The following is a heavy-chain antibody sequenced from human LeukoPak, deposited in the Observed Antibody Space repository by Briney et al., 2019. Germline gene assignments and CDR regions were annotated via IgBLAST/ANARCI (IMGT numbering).Heavy chain of an antibody. D-gene: IGHD4/OR15-4a*01. CDR1: GITFSDHH. V-gene: IGHV1-2*02. CDR2: IKPDSVAT. J-gene: IGHJ4*02. Sequence: ASVKVSCKTSGITFSDHHIHRGRQAPGQGLEWMGWIKPDSVATNYAQKFQGRFTMSRDMSISTVYMELSSLTSDDTAMYWCARDHDYGPDYWGQGTLVTVSA. CDR3: ARDHDYGPDY.